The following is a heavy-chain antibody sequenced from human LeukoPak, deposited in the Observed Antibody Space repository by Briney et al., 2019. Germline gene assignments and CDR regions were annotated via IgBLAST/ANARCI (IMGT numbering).Heavy chain of an antibody. J-gene: IGHJ4*02. CDR2: ISWDGGST. D-gene: IGHD5-18*01. CDR3: AKDILSGYGKSGYSYGIFDY. CDR1: GFTFDDYA. V-gene: IGHV3-43D*04. Sequence: GGSLRLSCAASGFTFDDYAMHCVRQAPGKGLEWVSLISWDGGSTYYADSVKGRFTISRDNSKNSLYLQMNSLRAEDTALYYCAKDILSGYGKSGYSYGIFDYWGQGTLVTVSS.